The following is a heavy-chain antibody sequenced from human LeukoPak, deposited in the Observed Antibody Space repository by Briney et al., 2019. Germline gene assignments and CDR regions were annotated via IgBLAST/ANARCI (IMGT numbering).Heavy chain of an antibody. CDR3: PRLEGSYGWFDP. V-gene: IGHV4-39*01. J-gene: IGHJ5*02. Sequence: PSETLSLTCTVSGGSISSSSYYWGWIRQPPGKGLEWIGSIYYSGSTYYNPSLKSRVTISVDTSKNQFSLKLSSVTAADTAVYYCPRLEGSYGWFDPWGQGTLVTVSS. CDR1: GGSISSSSYY. CDR2: IYYSGST. D-gene: IGHD1-26*01.